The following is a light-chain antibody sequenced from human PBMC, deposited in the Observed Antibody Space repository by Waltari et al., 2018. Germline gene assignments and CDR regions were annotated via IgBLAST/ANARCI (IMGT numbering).Light chain of an antibody. J-gene: IGKJ4*01. Sequence: IQLTQSPSSLSASVGARVPITCRASQDISESLAWYQQTPGKAPKLLLSGASTLQRGVPSRFSGSGSGTDFTLSISSLQPEDFATYFCQQLNSFPLTFGGGTKVEI. CDR2: GAS. V-gene: IGKV1-9*01. CDR3: QQLNSFPLT. CDR1: QDISES.